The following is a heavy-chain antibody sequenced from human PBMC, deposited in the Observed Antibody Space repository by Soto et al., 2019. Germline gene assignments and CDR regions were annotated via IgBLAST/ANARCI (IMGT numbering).Heavy chain of an antibody. D-gene: IGHD2-21*02. CDR1: GGSISSYY. CDR2: IYYSGST. CDR3: AMRDCAGARGRPKRYYGMDV. V-gene: IGHV4-59*01. Sequence: SETLSLTCTVSGGSISSYYWSWIRQPPGKGLEWIGYIYYSGSTNYNPSLKSRVTISVDTSKNQFSLKLSSVTAADTAVYYCAMRDCAGARGRPKRYYGMDVWGQGTTVTVSS. J-gene: IGHJ6*02.